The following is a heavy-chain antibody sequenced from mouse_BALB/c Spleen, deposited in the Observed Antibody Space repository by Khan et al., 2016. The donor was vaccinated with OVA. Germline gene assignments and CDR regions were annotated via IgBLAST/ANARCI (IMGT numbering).Heavy chain of an antibody. CDR1: GYTFTNYG. J-gene: IGHJ1*01. CDR3: ARMKPYWYFDR. Sequence: QIQLVQSGPELKKPGETVNISCKASGYTFTNYGMNWVKQAPGKGLKWMGWINTYTGEPTYADDFKGRFAFSLETSASTAYLQINNLKNEDTAKYCCARMKPYWYFDRWGAGTTVTVSA. V-gene: IGHV9-3-1*01. CDR2: INTYTGEP.